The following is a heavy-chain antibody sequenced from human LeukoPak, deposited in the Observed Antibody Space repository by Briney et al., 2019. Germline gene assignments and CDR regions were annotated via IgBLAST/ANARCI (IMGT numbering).Heavy chain of an antibody. CDR3: ARLTGAASGTYYFDY. Sequence: GGSLRFSCAASGFTFDDYAMYWVRQAPGKGLEWVSGVSWNSRIIDYADSVKGRFTISRDNAKRSLYLQMNSLRSEDTAFYYCARLTGAASGTYYFDYWGQGTLVTVSS. D-gene: IGHD1-26*01. CDR1: GFTFDDYA. CDR2: VSWNSRII. V-gene: IGHV3-9*01. J-gene: IGHJ4*02.